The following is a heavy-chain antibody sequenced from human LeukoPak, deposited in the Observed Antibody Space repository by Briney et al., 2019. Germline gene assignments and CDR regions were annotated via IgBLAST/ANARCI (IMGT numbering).Heavy chain of an antibody. Sequence: GGSLRLSCAASGFTFSSYAMSWVRQAPGKGLEWVSAISGSGGSTYYADSVKGRFAISRDNSKNTLYLQMNSLRAEDTAVYYCANHRLPAAPLAYFDYWGQGTLVTVSS. J-gene: IGHJ4*02. CDR1: GFTFSSYA. V-gene: IGHV3-23*01. D-gene: IGHD2-2*01. CDR2: ISGSGGST. CDR3: ANHRLPAAPLAYFDY.